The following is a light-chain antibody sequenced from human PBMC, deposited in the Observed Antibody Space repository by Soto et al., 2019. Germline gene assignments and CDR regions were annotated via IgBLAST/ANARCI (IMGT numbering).Light chain of an antibody. Sequence: QPVLTQPPSVSGAPGQRVTISCTGSSSNIGAGYDVHWYQQLPGTAPKLLIYGNSNRPSGVPDRFSGSKSGTSASLAITGLQVEDEADYSCQSYDSSLSGYVFGTGTKVTVL. J-gene: IGLJ1*01. CDR1: SSNIGAGYD. CDR2: GNS. V-gene: IGLV1-40*01. CDR3: QSYDSSLSGYV.